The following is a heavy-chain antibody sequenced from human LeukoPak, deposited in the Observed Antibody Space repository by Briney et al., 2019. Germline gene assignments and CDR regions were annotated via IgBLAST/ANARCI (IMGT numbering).Heavy chain of an antibody. CDR1: GFTFSSYA. D-gene: IGHD1-26*01. J-gene: IGHJ4*02. CDR2: ISGSNGNT. Sequence: GGSLRLSCAASGFTFSSYAMSWVRQAPGKGLEWVSAISGSNGNTYYADSVKGRLTISRDNSKNTLYLQMNSLRAEDTAVYSCAKGQKWELPFDYWGQGTLVTVSS. CDR3: AKGQKWELPFDY. V-gene: IGHV3-23*01.